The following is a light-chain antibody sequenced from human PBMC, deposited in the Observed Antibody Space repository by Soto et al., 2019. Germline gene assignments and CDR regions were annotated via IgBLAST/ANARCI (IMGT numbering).Light chain of an antibody. CDR2: GAS. CDR3: QQYGISPYT. V-gene: IGKV3-20*01. Sequence: EIVLTQSPGTLALSPGERATLSCRASQSVSSSYLAWYQQKPGQAPRLLIYGASNRATSIPDRFSGSGSGTHFTRTISRLEPEDFALYFCQQYGISPYTFGQGTKLEIK. J-gene: IGKJ2*01. CDR1: QSVSSSY.